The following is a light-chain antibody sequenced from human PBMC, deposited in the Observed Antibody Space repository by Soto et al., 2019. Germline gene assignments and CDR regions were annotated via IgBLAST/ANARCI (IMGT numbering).Light chain of an antibody. V-gene: IGLV2-8*01. CDR1: KNAIGVYDF. CDR2: EVV. CDR3: KSYAGINTYV. J-gene: IGLJ1*01. Sequence: QSAVTQPPSASGSPGQSVTISCTGTKNAIGVYDFVSWYQHHPGKAPRLIIYEVVQRPSGVPDRFSGSKSGNTASLTVSGLQAADEADYFCKSYAGINTYVFGSGTKLTVL.